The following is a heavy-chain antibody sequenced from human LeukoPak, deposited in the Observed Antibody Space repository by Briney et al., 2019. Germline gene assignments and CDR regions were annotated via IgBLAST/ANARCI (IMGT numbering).Heavy chain of an antibody. V-gene: IGHV3-74*01. CDR1: GFAFSNYW. D-gene: IGHD1-1*01. J-gene: IGHJ4*02. Sequence: GGSLRLSGAASGFAFSNYWLRWVRQAPGKGLEWVARLNTHGSSTNYADCVKGRFTISRDNSKNTLYLQMNSLRAEDTAIYYCATGGFDYWGQGSLVTVSS. CDR2: LNTHGSST. CDR3: ATGGFDY.